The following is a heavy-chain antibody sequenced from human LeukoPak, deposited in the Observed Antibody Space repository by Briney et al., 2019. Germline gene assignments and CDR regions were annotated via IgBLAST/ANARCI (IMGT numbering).Heavy chain of an antibody. J-gene: IGHJ4*02. V-gene: IGHV3-23*01. CDR2: ISGGGETT. CDR1: GFTFNNYA. Sequence: GGSLRLSCAASGFTFNNYAMNWVRQAPGKGLEWVSSISGGGETTYYADSAKGRFTISRDNSQNTLYLQMSSLRAEDTAVYYCTRDYADYVGYFFFDYWGQGTLVTVSS. D-gene: IGHD4-17*01. CDR3: TRDYADYVGYFFFDY.